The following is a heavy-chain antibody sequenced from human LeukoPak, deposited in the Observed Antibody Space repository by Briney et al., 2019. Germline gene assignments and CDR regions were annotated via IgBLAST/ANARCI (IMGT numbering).Heavy chain of an antibody. V-gene: IGHV4-38-2*02. Sequence: SETLSLTCSVSGYSISSGYYWGRIRQPPGKGLEWIGEINHSGSTNYNPSLKSRVTISVDTSKNQFSLKLNSVTAADTAVYYCARRARGSRCWFDYWGQGTLVTVSS. D-gene: IGHD3-10*01. J-gene: IGHJ4*02. CDR3: ARRARGSRCWFDY. CDR2: INHSGST. CDR1: GYSISSGYY.